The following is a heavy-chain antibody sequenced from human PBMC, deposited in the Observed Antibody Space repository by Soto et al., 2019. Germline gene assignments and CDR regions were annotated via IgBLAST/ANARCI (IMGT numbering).Heavy chain of an antibody. V-gene: IGHV4-30-4*01. CDR1: GAPINFGDYY. CDR3: VRHYGDAGGRPDWFAP. CDR2: VRSSGST. D-gene: IGHD4-17*01. Sequence: LSLTCSGAGAPINFGDYYWSWIRQPPGKGLEWIGYVRSSGSTYYKSSLKSRVTISVDMSKNQFSLNLTSVTAADTAVYFCVRHYGDAGGRPDWFAPWGQGTTVTVSS. J-gene: IGHJ5*02.